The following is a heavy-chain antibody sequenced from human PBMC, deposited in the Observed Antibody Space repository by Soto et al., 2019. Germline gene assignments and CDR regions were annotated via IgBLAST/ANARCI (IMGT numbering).Heavy chain of an antibody. Sequence: SETLSLTCVVSGGSISSSNWWNWVRQAPGKGLEWIGEIYHTGATKYNPSLKGRVTLSLDKSKNQFSRKLRSVTAADTAVYYCASPKIAFYNWFDPWGQGTLVTVSS. CDR2: IYHTGAT. J-gene: IGHJ5*02. CDR3: ASPKIAFYNWFDP. D-gene: IGHD3-3*02. CDR1: GGSISSSNW. V-gene: IGHV4-4*02.